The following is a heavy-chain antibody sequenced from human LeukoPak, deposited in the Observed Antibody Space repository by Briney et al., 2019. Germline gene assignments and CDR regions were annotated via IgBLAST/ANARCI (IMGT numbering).Heavy chain of an antibody. CDR1: GYIFTGYY. CDR3: ARHPYSGSYHFDY. V-gene: IGHV1-2*02. CDR2: INPNSGGT. J-gene: IGHJ4*02. Sequence: ASVKVSCKASGYIFTGYYMHWVRQAPGQGREWMGWINPNSGGTNSAQKFQGRVTMTRDTSISTAYMELSRLTSDDTAVYYCARHPYSGSYHFDYWGQGTLVTVSS. D-gene: IGHD1-26*01.